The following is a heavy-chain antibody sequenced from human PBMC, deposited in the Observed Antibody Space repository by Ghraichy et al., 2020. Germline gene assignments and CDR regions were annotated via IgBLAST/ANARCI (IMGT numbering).Heavy chain of an antibody. V-gene: IGHV4-34*01. D-gene: IGHD3-3*01. J-gene: IGHJ4*02. CDR2: INHSGST. CDR1: GGSFSGYY. CDR3: ARGFGVVPLNG. Sequence: SETLSLTCAVYGGSFSGYYWSWIRQPPGKGLEWIGEINHSGSTNYNPSLKSRVTISVDTSKNQFSLKLSSVTAADTAVYYCARGFGVVPLNGWGQGTLVTVSS.